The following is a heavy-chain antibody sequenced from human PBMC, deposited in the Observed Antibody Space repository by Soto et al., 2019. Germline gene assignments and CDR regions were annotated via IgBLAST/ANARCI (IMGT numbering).Heavy chain of an antibody. Sequence: ASVKVSCKASGYTFTSYYMHWVRQAPGQGLEWMGIINSSGGSTSYAQKFQGRVTMTRDTSTSTVYMELSSLRSEDTAVYYCARDPLQPQGSPGDQSKDYYYGMDVWGQGTTVTVSS. CDR3: ARDPLQPQGSPGDQSKDYYYGMDV. CDR2: INSSGGST. D-gene: IGHD7-27*01. J-gene: IGHJ6*02. CDR1: GYTFTSYY. V-gene: IGHV1-46*01.